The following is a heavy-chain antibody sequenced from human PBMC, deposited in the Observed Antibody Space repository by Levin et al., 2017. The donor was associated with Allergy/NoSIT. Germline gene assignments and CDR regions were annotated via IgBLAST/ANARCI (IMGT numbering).Heavy chain of an antibody. J-gene: IGHJ5*02. Sequence: GGSLRLSCAASGFTFDDYVMHWVRQAPGKGLEWISAINWDGVNTAYADSVRGRFTLFRDNAKNSLDLQMDSLRIEDTAFYYCTKAGIVGETVRRGASFDPWGPGTLVIVSS. CDR3: TKAGIVGETVRRGASFDP. V-gene: IGHV3-20*04. D-gene: IGHD1-26*01. CDR2: INWDGVNT. CDR1: GFTFDDYV.